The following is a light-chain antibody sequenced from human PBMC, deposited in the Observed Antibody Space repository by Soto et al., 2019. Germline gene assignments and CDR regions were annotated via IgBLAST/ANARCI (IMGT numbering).Light chain of an antibody. J-gene: IGKJ1*01. CDR1: QSVSRNY. CDR2: GAS. CDR3: QQYGSSRT. V-gene: IGKV3-20*01. Sequence: DIVLTQSPGTLSLSPGERATLSCRASQSVSRNYLAWYQQKPGQAPRLLMYGASNRATGIPDRFRGSGSGTGFSLIISRLEPEDFAVYYCQQYGSSRTFGQGTKVDIK.